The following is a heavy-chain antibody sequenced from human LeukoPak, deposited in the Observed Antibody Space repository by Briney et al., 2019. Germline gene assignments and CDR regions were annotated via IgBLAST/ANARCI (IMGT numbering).Heavy chain of an antibody. CDR3: ATHPRANSGYDLSDF. CDR1: GGSISSSSFY. Sequence: PSETLSLTCTVAGGSISSSSFYWGWFRQPPGKELEWVGSFYYRESTNYNPSLTSRVTISVDTSKNQFSLRLSSVTAADTAMYYCATHPRANSGYDLSDFWGQGTLVTVSS. D-gene: IGHD5-12*01. J-gene: IGHJ4*02. CDR2: FYYREST. V-gene: IGHV4-39*01.